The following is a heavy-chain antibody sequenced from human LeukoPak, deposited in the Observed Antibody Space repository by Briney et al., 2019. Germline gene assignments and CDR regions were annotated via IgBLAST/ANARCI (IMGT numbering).Heavy chain of an antibody. CDR2: ISSSSSTI. D-gene: IGHD3-10*01. CDR1: GFTFSSYS. J-gene: IGHJ5*02. CDR3: ARDIGTYYYGSGSYYAWFDP. Sequence: PGGSLRLSCAASGFTFSSYSMNWVRQAPGKGLEWVSYISSSSSTIYYADSVKGRFTISRDNAKNSLYLQMNSLRAVDTAVYYCARDIGTYYYGSGSYYAWFDPWGQGTLVTVSS. V-gene: IGHV3-48*01.